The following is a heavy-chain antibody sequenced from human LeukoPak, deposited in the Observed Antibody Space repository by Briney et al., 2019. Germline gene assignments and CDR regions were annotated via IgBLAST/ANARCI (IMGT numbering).Heavy chain of an antibody. Sequence: GGSLRLSCAASGFTFSSYWMHWVRQAPGKGLVWVSRIQGDGSNTNYADSVKGRFSISRDNAKNTVYPQMNSLRAEDTGIYYCARGTSAGGPISPFDFWGQGTVVTVSS. J-gene: IGHJ4*02. CDR3: ARGTSAGGPISPFDF. D-gene: IGHD6-13*01. CDR1: GFTFSSYW. V-gene: IGHV3-74*01. CDR2: IQGDGSNT.